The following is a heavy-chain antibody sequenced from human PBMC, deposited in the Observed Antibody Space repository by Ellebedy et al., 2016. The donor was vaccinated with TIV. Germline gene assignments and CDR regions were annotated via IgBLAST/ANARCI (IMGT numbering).Heavy chain of an antibody. J-gene: IGHJ4*02. CDR1: GGSISSGDYY. D-gene: IGHD3-10*01. CDR3: ARRIWFGEQYFDY. CDR2: IYYSGST. Sequence: SGTLSLTCTVSGGSISSGDYYWSWIRQPPGKGLEWIGYIYYSGSTYYNPSLKSRVTISVDTSKNQFSLKLSSVIAADTAVYYCARRIWFGEQYFDYWGQGTLVTVSS. V-gene: IGHV4-30-4*01.